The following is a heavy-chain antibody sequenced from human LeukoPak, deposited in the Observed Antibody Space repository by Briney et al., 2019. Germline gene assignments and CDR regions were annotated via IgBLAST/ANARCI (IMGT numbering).Heavy chain of an antibody. CDR1: GGTFSSYA. D-gene: IGHD2-2*01. CDR3: AIPYCSSTSCYLVAFDI. Sequence: GASVKVSCNASGGTFSSYAISWVRQAPGQGLEWMGRIIPILGIANYAQKFQGRVTITADKSTSTAYMELSSLRSEDTAVYYCAIPYCSSTSCYLVAFDIWGQGTMVTVSS. J-gene: IGHJ3*02. V-gene: IGHV1-69*04. CDR2: IIPILGIA.